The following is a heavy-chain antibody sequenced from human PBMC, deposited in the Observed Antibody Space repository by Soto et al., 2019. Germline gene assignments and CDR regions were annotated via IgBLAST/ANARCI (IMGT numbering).Heavy chain of an antibody. V-gene: IGHV4-59*01. CDR3: ASVTFGGVVLAH. Sequence: SETLSLTCTVSAASFSKYYWTWIRQPPGKGLEWIGYIYFNGNTKYNPSLEGRLTISIDTSKKEFSLKLTSVTAADAAVYYCASVTFGGVVLAHWGQGTLVTVSS. CDR1: AASFSKYY. CDR2: IYFNGNT. J-gene: IGHJ4*02. D-gene: IGHD3-16*01.